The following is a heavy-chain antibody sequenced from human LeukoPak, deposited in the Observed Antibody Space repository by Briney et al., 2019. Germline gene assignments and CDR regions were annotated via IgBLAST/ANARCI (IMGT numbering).Heavy chain of an antibody. V-gene: IGHV3-30-3*01. J-gene: IGHJ4*02. CDR2: ISYDGSNK. Sequence: GGSLRLSCAASGFTFSSYAIHWVRQAPGKGLEWVAVISYDGSNKYYADSVKGRFTISRDNSKNTLYLQMNSLRAEDTAVYYCAKVGRHLEWLFGYFDYWGQGTLVTVSS. CDR3: AKVGRHLEWLFGYFDY. D-gene: IGHD3-3*01. CDR1: GFTFSSYA.